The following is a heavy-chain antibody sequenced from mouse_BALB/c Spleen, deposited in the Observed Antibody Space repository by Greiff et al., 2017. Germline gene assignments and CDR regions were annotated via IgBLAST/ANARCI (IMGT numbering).Heavy chain of an antibody. CDR1: GFTFSDYY. J-gene: IGHJ3*01. V-gene: IGHV5-4*02. CDR2: ISDGGSYT. CDR3: ARDTDYGSLAY. D-gene: IGHD1-1*01. Sequence: EVQLVESGGGLVKPGGSLKLSCAASGFTFSDYYMYWVRQTPEKRLEWVATISDGGSYTYYPDSVKGRFTISRDNAKNNLYLQMSSLKSEDTAMYYCARDTDYGSLAYWGQGTLVTVSA.